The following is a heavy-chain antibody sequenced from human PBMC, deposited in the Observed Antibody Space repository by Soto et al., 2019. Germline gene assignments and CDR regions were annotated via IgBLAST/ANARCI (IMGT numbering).Heavy chain of an antibody. D-gene: IGHD6-6*01. CDR2: IYHSGSA. CDR3: ARERPDGARLDP. J-gene: IGHJ5*02. V-gene: IGHV4-30-2*01. CDR1: GDSISSGGYS. Sequence: SETLSLTCAVSGDSISSGGYSWSWIRRPPGKGLEWIGYIYHSGSASYNPSLKSRVTISVDGSKNHFSLQLTSVTAADTAVYYCARERPDGARLDPWGQGTLATVS.